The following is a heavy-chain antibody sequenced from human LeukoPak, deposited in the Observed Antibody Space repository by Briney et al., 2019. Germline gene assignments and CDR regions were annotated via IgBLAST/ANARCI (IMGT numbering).Heavy chain of an antibody. J-gene: IGHJ4*02. CDR3: ARGRGATPRH. CDR1: GGSFSGYY. CDR2: INHSGST. Sequence: SETLSLTCAVYGGSFSGYYWSWIRQPPGKGLEWIGEINHSGSTNYNPSLKSRVTISVDTSKNQFSLKLSSVTAADTAVYYCARGRGATPRHWGQGTLVSVSS. V-gene: IGHV4-34*01. D-gene: IGHD2-15*01.